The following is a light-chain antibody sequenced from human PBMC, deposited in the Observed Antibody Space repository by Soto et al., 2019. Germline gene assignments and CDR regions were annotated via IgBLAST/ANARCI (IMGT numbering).Light chain of an antibody. CDR2: GAS. Sequence: DIQLTQSPSSLSTSIGARLTVTCRAMQAITIYLNWYQQKPGEAPKLLIYGASKLHSGVPSRFSGSGSGTDFTLTISSLQHEDFATYYCQQSYSTPCTYGQGTKVDIK. V-gene: IGKV1-39*01. CDR3: QQSYSTPCT. J-gene: IGKJ1*01. CDR1: QAITIY.